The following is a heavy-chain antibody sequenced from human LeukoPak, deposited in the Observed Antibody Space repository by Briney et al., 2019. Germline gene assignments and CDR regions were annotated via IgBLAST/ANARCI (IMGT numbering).Heavy chain of an antibody. CDR2: IYTSGST. Sequence: PSQTLSLTRTVSGGSISSNSYYWSWIRQPAGKGLEWIGRIYTSGSTNYNPSLKSRVTMSIDTSKNQFSLKLSSATAADTAVYYCARVTGYMIEDYFDYWGQGTLVTVSS. CDR1: GGSISSNSYY. CDR3: ARVTGYMIEDYFDY. V-gene: IGHV4-61*02. J-gene: IGHJ4*02. D-gene: IGHD3-9*01.